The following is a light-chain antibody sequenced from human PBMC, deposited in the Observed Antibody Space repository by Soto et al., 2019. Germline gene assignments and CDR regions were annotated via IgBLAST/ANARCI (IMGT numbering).Light chain of an antibody. CDR2: GAS. CDR3: QQYNNWPRT. CDR1: QSVSSN. J-gene: IGKJ1*01. Sequence: RVMPQSPATLSVSPGERATLSCRASQSVSSNLAWYQQKPGQAPRLLIYGASTRATGIPARFSASGSGTEFTLTISSLQSEDFAVYYCQQYNNWPRTFGQGTKVDIK. V-gene: IGKV3D-15*01.